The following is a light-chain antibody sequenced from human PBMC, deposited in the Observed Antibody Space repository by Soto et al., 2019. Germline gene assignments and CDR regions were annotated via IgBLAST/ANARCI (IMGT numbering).Light chain of an antibody. Sequence: QAVVTQSPSASGSPGQSVTISCTGTSSDVGNYKYVSWYQQHPGKAPKLMIYEVSKRPSGVPDRFSGSKSGNTASLTVSGLQVEDEADYYCSSYAGSNLGVFGGGTKVTVL. CDR3: SSYAGSNLGV. J-gene: IGLJ3*02. V-gene: IGLV2-8*01. CDR2: EVS. CDR1: SSDVGNYKY.